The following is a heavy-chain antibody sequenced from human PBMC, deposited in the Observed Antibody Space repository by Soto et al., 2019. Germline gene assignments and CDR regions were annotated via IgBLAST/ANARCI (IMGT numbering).Heavy chain of an antibody. CDR1: GGTFSSYA. CDR2: IIPIFGTA. J-gene: IGHJ6*02. D-gene: IGHD3-10*01. V-gene: IGHV1-69*01. Sequence: QVQLVQSGAEVKKPGSSVNVSCKASGGTFSSYAISWVRQAPGQGLEWMGGIIPIFGTANYAQKFQGRVTITADESTSTAYMELSSLRSEDTAVYYCAREYNGSGSYYYYYYGMDVWGQGTTVTVSS. CDR3: AREYNGSGSYYYYYYGMDV.